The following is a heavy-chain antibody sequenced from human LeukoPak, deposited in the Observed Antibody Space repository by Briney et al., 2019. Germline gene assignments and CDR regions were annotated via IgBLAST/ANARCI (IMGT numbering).Heavy chain of an antibody. Sequence: GASVKVSCKASGGTFSSYAISWVRQAPGQGLEWMGRIIPILGIANYAQKFQGRVTITADKSTSTAYMELSSLSSEDKGVYYCARIPSTGSSWYYYFDYGGQGTLVTVSS. V-gene: IGHV1-69*04. CDR3: ARIPSTGSSWYYYFDY. D-gene: IGHD6-13*01. J-gene: IGHJ4*02. CDR1: GGTFSSYA. CDR2: IIPILGIA.